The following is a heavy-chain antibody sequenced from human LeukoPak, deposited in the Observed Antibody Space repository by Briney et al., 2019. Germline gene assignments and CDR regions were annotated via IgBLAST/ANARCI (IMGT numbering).Heavy chain of an antibody. J-gene: IGHJ4*02. D-gene: IGHD3-10*01. CDR3: AKDAASYYYGSGSYYGN. CDR2: ISWNSGSI. Sequence: GRSLRLSCAASGFTFDDYAMHRVRQAPGKGLEWVSGISWNSGSIGYADSVKGRFTISRDNAKNSLYLQTNSLRAEDTALYYCAKDAASYYYGSGSYYGNRGQGTLVTVSS. V-gene: IGHV3-9*01. CDR1: GFTFDDYA.